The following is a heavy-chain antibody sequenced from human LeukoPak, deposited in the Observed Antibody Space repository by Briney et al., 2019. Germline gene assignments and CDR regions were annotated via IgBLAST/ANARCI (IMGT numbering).Heavy chain of an antibody. CDR3: ARDSAISSAGSDY. Sequence: PGGSLRLSCAASGFTFSSYWMSWVRQAPGKGLEWVANIKPDGSAEYYVDSVKGRFTISRDNAKSSLFLQMDSLRAEDTALYFCARDSAISSAGSDYWGQGTLVTVSS. V-gene: IGHV3-7*01. D-gene: IGHD6-13*01. J-gene: IGHJ4*02. CDR1: GFTFSSYW. CDR2: IKPDGSAE.